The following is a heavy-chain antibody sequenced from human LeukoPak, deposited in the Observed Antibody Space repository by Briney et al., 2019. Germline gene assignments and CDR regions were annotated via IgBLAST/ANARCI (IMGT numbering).Heavy chain of an antibody. CDR1: GGSISSYYW. D-gene: IGHD2-2*02. V-gene: IGHV2-70*11. CDR3: ARGCRYCSSTSCYTGAFDI. J-gene: IGHJ3*02. CDR2: IDWDDDK. Sequence: TLSHTCTVSGGSISSYYWSWIRQPPGKALEWLARIDWDDDKYYSTSLKTRLTISKDTSKNQVVLTMTNMDPVDTATYYCARGCRYCSSTSCYTGAFDIWGQGTMVTVSS.